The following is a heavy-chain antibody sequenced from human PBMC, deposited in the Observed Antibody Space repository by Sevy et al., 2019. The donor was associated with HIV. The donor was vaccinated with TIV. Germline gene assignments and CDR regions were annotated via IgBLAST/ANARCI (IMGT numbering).Heavy chain of an antibody. CDR3: ARAATGYDYVWGSYPDVFDY. J-gene: IGHJ4*02. Sequence: GGSLRLSCSASGFIFNTYAMTWVRQAPGKGLDWVSTISPSGGSTYYADSVRGRFSISRDNSKNTVYLEMNSLRAEDTAVYYCARAATGYDYVWGSYPDVFDYWGQGTLVTVSS. V-gene: IGHV3-23*01. CDR2: ISPSGGST. D-gene: IGHD3-16*02. CDR1: GFIFNTYA.